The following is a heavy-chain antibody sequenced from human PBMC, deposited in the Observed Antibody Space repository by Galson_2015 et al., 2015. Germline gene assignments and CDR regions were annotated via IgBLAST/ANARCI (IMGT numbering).Heavy chain of an antibody. CDR1: FTSYA. V-gene: IGHV1-3*01. D-gene: IGHD3-10*01. Sequence: FTSYAMHWVRQAPGQRLEWMGWINAGNGNTKYSQKFQGRVTITRDTSASTAYMELSSLRSEDTAVYYCARGSTMVRGPNDYWAREPWSPSPQ. CDR2: INAGNGNT. CDR3: ARGSTMVRGPNDY. J-gene: IGHJ4*02.